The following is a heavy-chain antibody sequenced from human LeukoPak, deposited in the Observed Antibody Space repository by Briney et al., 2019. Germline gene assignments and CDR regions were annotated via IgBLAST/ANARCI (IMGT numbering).Heavy chain of an antibody. CDR3: ARGRVGGDAFDI. D-gene: IGHD1-26*01. J-gene: IGHJ3*02. CDR2: INHSGST. V-gene: IGHV4-34*01. Sequence: KPSETLSLTCAVYGGSFSGYYWSWIRQPPGKGLEWIGEINHSGSTNYNPSLKSRVTISVDTSKNQFSLKLSSVTAADTAVYYCARGRVGGDAFDIWGQGTMVTVSS. CDR1: GGSFSGYY.